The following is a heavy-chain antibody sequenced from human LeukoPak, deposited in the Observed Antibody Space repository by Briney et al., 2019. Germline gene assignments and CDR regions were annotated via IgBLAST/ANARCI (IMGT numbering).Heavy chain of an antibody. D-gene: IGHD3-10*01. CDR3: AQGHTATSGIY. J-gene: IGHJ4*02. V-gene: IGHV3-7*01. Sequence: PGGSLRLSCAASGFTFSLYWMSWVRQAPGKGLEWVANMNLDGSEKYYVDSVKGRFTISRDNAKNSLYLQMNSLRAEDTAVYYCAQGHTATSGIYWGQGTLVTVSS. CDR1: GFTFSLYW. CDR2: MNLDGSEK.